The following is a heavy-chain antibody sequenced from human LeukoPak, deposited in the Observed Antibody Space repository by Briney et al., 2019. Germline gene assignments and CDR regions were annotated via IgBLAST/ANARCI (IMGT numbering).Heavy chain of an antibody. V-gene: IGHV1-2*02. CDR3: AVTYHDSSGYYYVYYFDY. Sequence: ASVKVSCKASGYTFTDYYMHWVRQARGQGLEWMGWINPNSGGTNYAQKFQGRVTMTRDTSISTAYMELSRLRSDDTAVYYCAVTYHDSSGYYYVYYFDYWGQGTLVTVSS. D-gene: IGHD3-22*01. CDR2: INPNSGGT. J-gene: IGHJ4*02. CDR1: GYTFTDYY.